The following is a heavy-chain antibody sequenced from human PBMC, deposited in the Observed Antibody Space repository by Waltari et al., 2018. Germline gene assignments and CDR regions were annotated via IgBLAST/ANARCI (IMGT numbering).Heavy chain of an antibody. CDR1: GFTFRRYW. Sequence: EEQLVESGGGLAQPGESLRLSCAASGFTFRRYWLDWVSHAQGKGLGWVSRISSDGSSTTYADSVKGRFTISRDNAKNTLYVQMNRLRAEDTAVYYCARVATKTYSSPVPGRPYYYGMDVWGQGTTVTVSS. D-gene: IGHD3-22*01. J-gene: IGHJ6*02. CDR3: ARVATKTYSSPVPGRPYYYGMDV. V-gene: IGHV3-74*01. CDR2: ISSDGSST.